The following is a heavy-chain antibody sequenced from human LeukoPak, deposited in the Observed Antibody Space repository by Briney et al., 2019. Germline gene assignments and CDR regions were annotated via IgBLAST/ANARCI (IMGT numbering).Heavy chain of an antibody. CDR1: GFTISDNY. V-gene: IGHV3-7*01. CDR2: IKKDGSQK. D-gene: IGHD1-26*01. Sequence: GGSLRLSCAASGFTISDNYMSWVRQAPGKGLEWVATIKKDGSQKYYVDSVKGRFTISRDNAKKSLYLQMNSLRAEDTAVYYCAEESEVGGYGFDIWGQGTMVTVSS. CDR3: AEESEVGGYGFDI. J-gene: IGHJ3*02.